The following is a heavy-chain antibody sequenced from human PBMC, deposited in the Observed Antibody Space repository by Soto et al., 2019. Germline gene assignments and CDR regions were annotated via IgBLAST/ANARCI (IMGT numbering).Heavy chain of an antibody. J-gene: IGHJ6*02. V-gene: IGHV5-51*01. CDR3: ASEGGSSSSGHYYYGMDV. D-gene: IGHD6-6*01. CDR2: IYPGDSDT. Sequence: LKISCKGSGYSFTSYWIGWVRQMPGKGLEWMGIIYPGDSDTRYSPSFQGQVTISADKSISTAYLQWSSLKASDTAMYYCASEGGSSSSGHYYYGMDVWGQGTTVTVSS. CDR1: GYSFTSYW.